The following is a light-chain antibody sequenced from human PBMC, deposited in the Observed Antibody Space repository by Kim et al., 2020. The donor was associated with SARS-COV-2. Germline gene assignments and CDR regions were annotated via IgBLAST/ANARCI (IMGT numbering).Light chain of an antibody. J-gene: IGLJ3*02. V-gene: IGLV3-1*01. CDR2: QDT. CDR1: RLGDKY. CDR3: QAWDSSTEV. Sequence: VSPGQTARITCSGDRLGDKYACWYQQRPGQSPGLVIYQDTKRPSGIPERFSASNSGNTATLSISGTQAMDEADYYCQAWDSSTEVFGGGTQLTVL.